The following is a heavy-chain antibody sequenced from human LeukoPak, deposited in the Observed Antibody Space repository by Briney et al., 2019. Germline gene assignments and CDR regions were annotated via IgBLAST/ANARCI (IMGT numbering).Heavy chain of an antibody. CDR2: INPSGGST. D-gene: IGHD3-22*01. V-gene: IGHV1-46*01. CDR3: ARDMKNYYDSSGAFDY. J-gene: IGHJ4*02. CDR1: GYTFPSYY. Sequence: ASVKVSCKASGYTFPSYYMHWVRQAPGQGLEWMGIINPSGGSTSYAQKFQGRVTMTRDTSTSTVYMELSSLRSEDTAVYYCARDMKNYYDSSGAFDYWGQGTLVTVSS.